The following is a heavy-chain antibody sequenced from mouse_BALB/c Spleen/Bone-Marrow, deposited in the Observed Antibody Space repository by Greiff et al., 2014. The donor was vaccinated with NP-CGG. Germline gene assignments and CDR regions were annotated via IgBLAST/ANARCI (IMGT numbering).Heavy chain of an antibody. CDR2: INPSTGYT. J-gene: IGHJ1*01. V-gene: IGHV1-7*01. Sequence: QVQLQQSGAELAKPGASVKMSCKASGYTFTSYWMRWVKQRPGQGLEWIGYINPSTGYTEYNQKFKDKATLTADKSSSTAYMQLSSLTSEDSAVYYCAREYYGSSGYFDVWGAGTTVTVSS. CDR3: AREYYGSSGYFDV. CDR1: GYTFTSYW. D-gene: IGHD1-1*01.